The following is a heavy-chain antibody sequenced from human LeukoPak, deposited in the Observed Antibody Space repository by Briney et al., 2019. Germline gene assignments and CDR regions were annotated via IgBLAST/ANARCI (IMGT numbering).Heavy chain of an antibody. CDR2: ISGSGGST. Sequence: GGSLRLSCAASAFTFSSYSMNWVRQAPGKGLEWVSAISGSGGSTYYADSVKGRFTISRDNSKNTLYLQMNSLRAEDTAVYYCAKEVTMVRGVGGAFDIWGQGTMVTVSS. CDR3: AKEVTMVRGVGGAFDI. V-gene: IGHV3-23*01. CDR1: AFTFSSYS. J-gene: IGHJ3*02. D-gene: IGHD3-10*01.